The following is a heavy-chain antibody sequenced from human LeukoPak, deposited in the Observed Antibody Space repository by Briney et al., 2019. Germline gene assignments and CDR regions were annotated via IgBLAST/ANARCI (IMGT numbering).Heavy chain of an antibody. D-gene: IGHD3-16*02. CDR1: GGSFSGYY. CDR3: ARGLFMITFGGVIAEDY. CDR2: INHSGST. J-gene: IGHJ4*02. Sequence: PSEPLSLPSAVCGGSFSGYYWSWIRQPPGQGLEWLGEINHSGSTNYNPSLKSRVTISVDTSKNQFSLKLSSVTAADTAVYYCARGLFMITFGGVIAEDYWGQGTLVTVSS. V-gene: IGHV4-34*01.